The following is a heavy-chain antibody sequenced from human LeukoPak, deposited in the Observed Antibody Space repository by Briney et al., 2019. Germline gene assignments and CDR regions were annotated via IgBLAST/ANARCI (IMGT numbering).Heavy chain of an antibody. D-gene: IGHD3-22*01. J-gene: IGHJ1*01. V-gene: IGHV3-9*01. CDR2: ISWTSGSI. CDR3: AKDISRVYYYDSSGYYYSGYFQH. Sequence: GRSLRLSCAASGFTFDDYAMHWVRQAPGKGLEWVSGISWTSGSIGYADSVKGRFTISRDNAKNSLYLQMNSLRAEDTALYYCAKDISRVYYYDSSGYYYSGYFQHWGQGTLVTVSS. CDR1: GFTFDDYA.